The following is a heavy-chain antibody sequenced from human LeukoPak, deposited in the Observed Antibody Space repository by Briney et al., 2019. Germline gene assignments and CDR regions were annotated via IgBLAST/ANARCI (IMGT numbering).Heavy chain of an antibody. CDR3: ARGRGIQLWRPNWYFDL. D-gene: IGHD5-18*01. V-gene: IGHV4-34*01. Sequence: SETLSLACAVYGGSFSGYYWSWIRQPPGKGLEWIGEINHSGSTNYNPSLKSRVTISVDTSKDQFSLKLSSVTAADTAVYYCARGRGIQLWRPNWYFDLWGRGTLVTVSS. CDR2: INHSGST. J-gene: IGHJ2*01. CDR1: GGSFSGYY.